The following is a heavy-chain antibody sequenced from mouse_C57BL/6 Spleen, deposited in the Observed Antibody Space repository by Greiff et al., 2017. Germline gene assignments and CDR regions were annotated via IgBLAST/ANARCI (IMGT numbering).Heavy chain of an antibody. CDR2: INPNYGTT. J-gene: IGHJ4*01. CDR3: ARAVGYGSIYAMDY. V-gene: IGHV1-39*01. D-gene: IGHD1-1*01. CDR1: GYSFTDYN. Sequence: EVQLQQSGPELVKPGASVKISCKASGYSFTDYNMNWVKQSNGKSLEWIGVINPNYGTTSYNPKFKGKATLTVDQSSSTAYMQLNSLTSEDSAVYDCARAVGYGSIYAMDYWGQGTTVTVSS.